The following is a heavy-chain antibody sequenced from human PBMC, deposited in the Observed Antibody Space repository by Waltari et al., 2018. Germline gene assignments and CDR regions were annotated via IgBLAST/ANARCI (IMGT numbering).Heavy chain of an antibody. Sequence: QVQLQQWGAGLLKPSETLSLTCAVYGGSFSGYYWSWLRQAPGKGLERIGGINHSGSTNYNPSLKSRVTISVDTSENQFSLKLSSVTAADTAVYYCAREYILVWFGELLPYYFDYWGQGTLVTVSS. CDR2: INHSGST. V-gene: IGHV4-34*01. CDR3: AREYILVWFGELLPYYFDY. CDR1: GGSFSGYY. J-gene: IGHJ4*02. D-gene: IGHD3-10*01.